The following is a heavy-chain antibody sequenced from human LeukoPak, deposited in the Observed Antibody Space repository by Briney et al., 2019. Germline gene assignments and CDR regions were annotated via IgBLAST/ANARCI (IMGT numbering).Heavy chain of an antibody. J-gene: IGHJ4*02. CDR3: ARVGVLPAREMTTVVPDFDY. Sequence: GASVKVSCKASGGTFSSYAISWVRQAPGQGLEWTGGIIPIFGTANYAQKFQGRVTITTDESTSTAFMELSSLRAEDSAVYYCARVGVLPAREMTTVVPDFDYWGQGTLVTVSS. V-gene: IGHV1-69*05. CDR2: IIPIFGTA. CDR1: GGTFSSYA. D-gene: IGHD4-23*01.